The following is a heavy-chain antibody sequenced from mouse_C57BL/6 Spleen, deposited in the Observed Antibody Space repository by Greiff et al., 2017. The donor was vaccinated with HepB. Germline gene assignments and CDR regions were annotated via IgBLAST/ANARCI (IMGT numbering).Heavy chain of an antibody. D-gene: IGHD2-4*01. V-gene: IGHV5-6*01. CDR3: ARHYDYDDGDFDY. CDR2: ISSGGSYT. Sequence: EVHLVESGGDLVKPGGSLKLSCAASGFTFSSYGMSWVRQTPDKRLEWVATISSGGSYTYYPDSVKGRFTISRDNAKNTLYLQMSSLKSEDTAMYYCARHYDYDDGDFDYWGQGTTLTVSS. J-gene: IGHJ2*01. CDR1: GFTFSSYG.